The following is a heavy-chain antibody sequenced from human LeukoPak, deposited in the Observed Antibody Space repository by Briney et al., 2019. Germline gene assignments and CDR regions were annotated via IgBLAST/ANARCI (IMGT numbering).Heavy chain of an antibody. V-gene: IGHV3-48*02. CDR3: ARGDSSGYPYYFDY. D-gene: IGHD3-22*01. J-gene: IGHJ4*02. Sequence: GGSLRLSCAASGFTFSSYSMNWVRQAPGKGLEWVSYISSSSSTIYDADSVEGRFTISRDNAQNSLYLQMNSLRDEDTAVYYCARGDSSGYPYYFDYWGQGTLVTVSS. CDR2: ISSSSSTI. CDR1: GFTFSSYS.